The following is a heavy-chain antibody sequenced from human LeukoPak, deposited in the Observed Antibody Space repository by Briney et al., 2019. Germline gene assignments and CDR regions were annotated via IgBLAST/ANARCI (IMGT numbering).Heavy chain of an antibody. Sequence: EASVKVSCKASGYIFTGYYMHWVRQAPGQGLEWLGWMNPNSGNTGYAQNFQGRVTMTRDTSIDTAYMELTSLRYEDTAVYCCARDYYGSKSSSFDPWGQGTLVTVSS. V-gene: IGHV1-8*02. CDR1: GYIFTGYY. CDR2: MNPNSGNT. D-gene: IGHD3-10*01. J-gene: IGHJ5*02. CDR3: ARDYYGSKSSSFDP.